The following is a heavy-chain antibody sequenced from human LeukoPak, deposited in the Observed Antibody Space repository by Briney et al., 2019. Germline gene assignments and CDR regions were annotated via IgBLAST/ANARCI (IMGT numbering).Heavy chain of an antibody. CDR2: INTDGSTT. CDR1: GFPFSSHW. Sequence: GGSLRLSCATAGFPFSSHWMHWVRQATGKGLVWVSRINTDGSTTRYAHSVKGRFNISRDNAKNTLDLQMNSLRAEDTAVYYCARVIIAATGIDYWGQGTLVTVSP. J-gene: IGHJ4*02. V-gene: IGHV3-74*01. CDR3: ARVIIAATGIDY. D-gene: IGHD6-13*01.